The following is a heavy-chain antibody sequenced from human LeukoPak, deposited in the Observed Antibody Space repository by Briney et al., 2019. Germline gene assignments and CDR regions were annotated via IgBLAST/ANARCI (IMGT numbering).Heavy chain of an antibody. CDR2: VYYSGSS. J-gene: IGHJ3*02. CDR3: ARDQQQLVPGTFDI. Sequence: SGTLSLTCAVSGGSMSSVSNSWTWIRQPPGKGLEWIGYVYYSGSSYYNPSLESRVIISVDRSKNQFSLKVSSVTAADTAVYYCARDQQQLVPGTFDIWGQGIMVTVSS. D-gene: IGHD6-13*01. V-gene: IGHV4-30-2*01. CDR1: GGSMSSVSNS.